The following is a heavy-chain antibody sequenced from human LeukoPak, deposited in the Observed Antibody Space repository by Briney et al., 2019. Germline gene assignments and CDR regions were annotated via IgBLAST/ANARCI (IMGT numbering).Heavy chain of an antibody. D-gene: IGHD4-17*01. CDR3: ASRYIYGDFGRLDAFDI. J-gene: IGHJ3*02. V-gene: IGHV3-23*01. CDR2: ISNSGDKT. Sequence: GGSLRLSCAVSGFTFSRFAMSWVRQAPGRGLEWVSSISNSGDKTFYADSVKGRFTISRDNSKNTLYLQMNSQRAEDTAVYYCASRYIYGDFGRLDAFDIWGQGTMVTVS. CDR1: GFTFSRFA.